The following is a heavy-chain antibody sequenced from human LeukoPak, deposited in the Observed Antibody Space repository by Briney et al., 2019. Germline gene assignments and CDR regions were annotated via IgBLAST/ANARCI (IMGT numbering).Heavy chain of an antibody. CDR3: GRDLAWGAFDY. CDR1: GFTFIGYG. Sequence: QPGGTLRLSCTASGFTFIGYGMSWVRQAPGKGLEWVAGIRGSGGRTYYAESVKGRFTISRDNSKNTLSLQMNSLRVEDTAVYYCGRDLAWGAFDYWGQGTLVTVSS. D-gene: IGHD7-27*01. J-gene: IGHJ4*02. CDR2: IRGSGGRT. V-gene: IGHV3-23*01.